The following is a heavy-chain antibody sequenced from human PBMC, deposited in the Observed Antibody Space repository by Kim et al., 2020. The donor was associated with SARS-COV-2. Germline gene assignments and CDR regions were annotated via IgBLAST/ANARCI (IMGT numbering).Heavy chain of an antibody. Sequence: GGSLRLSCAASGFTFSNHAMSWVRQAPGKGLEWVSGISGSGGSTYDADSVKGRFTIARDNSKNTLDLQMNSLRAEDTAVYYCARLCGPDCYGPRDYWGQGTLVTVSS. CDR1: GFTFSNHA. CDR2: ISGSGGST. CDR3: ARLCGPDCYGPRDY. D-gene: IGHD2-21*02. J-gene: IGHJ4*02. V-gene: IGHV3-23*01.